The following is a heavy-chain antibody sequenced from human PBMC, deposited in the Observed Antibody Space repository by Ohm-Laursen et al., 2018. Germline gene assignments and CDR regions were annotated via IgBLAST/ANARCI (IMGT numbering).Heavy chain of an antibody. J-gene: IGHJ4*02. D-gene: IGHD3-22*01. Sequence: ASVKVSCKTSGGTFSSYAISWVRQAPGQGLEWMGRIIPILGIANYAQKFQGRVTITADKSTSTAYMELSSLRSEDTAVYYCARVKYYYDSSGYYYDYWGQGTLVTVSS. CDR1: GGTFSSYA. V-gene: IGHV1-69*04. CDR2: IIPILGIA. CDR3: ARVKYYYDSSGYYYDY.